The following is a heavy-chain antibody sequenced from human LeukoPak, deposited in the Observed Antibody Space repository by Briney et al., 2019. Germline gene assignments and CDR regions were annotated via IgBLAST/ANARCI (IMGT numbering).Heavy chain of an antibody. CDR3: ARESTTVTTEDEY. CDR1: GCAFTSYY. CDR2: INPSGGST. J-gene: IGHJ4*02. V-gene: IGHV1-46*01. D-gene: IGHD4-17*01. Sequence: ASVKVSCKATGCAFTSYYMHWVRQAPGQGVEWMGIINPSGGSTSYAQKFQGRVTMTRDTSTSTVYMELSSLRSEDTAVYYCARESTTVTTEDEYWGRRTLVIVSS.